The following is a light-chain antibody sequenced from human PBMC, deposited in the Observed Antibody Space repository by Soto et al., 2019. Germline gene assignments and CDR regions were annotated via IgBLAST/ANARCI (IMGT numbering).Light chain of an antibody. CDR1: SSDVGGYNY. J-gene: IGLJ2*01. CDR2: DVS. Sequence: QSALTQPRSVSGSPGQSVTISCTGTSSDVGGYNYVSWYQQHPGKAPKLIIYDVSKRPSGVPDRFSGSKSGNTASLTISGLQAEDEAAYYCSSYAGSYTLVVFGGGTKLTVL. V-gene: IGLV2-11*01. CDR3: SSYAGSYTLVV.